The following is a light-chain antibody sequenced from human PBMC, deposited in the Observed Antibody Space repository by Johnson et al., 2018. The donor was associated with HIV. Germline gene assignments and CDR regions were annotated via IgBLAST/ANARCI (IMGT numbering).Light chain of an antibody. CDR3: AAWDDSLNASV. V-gene: IGLV1-51*02. J-gene: IGLJ1*01. CDR1: SSNIGNNY. CDR2: ENN. Sequence: QSVLTQPPSVSAAPGQKVTISCSGSSSNIGNNYVSWYQQLPGTAPKLLIYENNKRPSGIPDRFSGSKSGPSASLAINGLQAEDEAEYYCAAWDDSLNASVFGTGTKVTVL.